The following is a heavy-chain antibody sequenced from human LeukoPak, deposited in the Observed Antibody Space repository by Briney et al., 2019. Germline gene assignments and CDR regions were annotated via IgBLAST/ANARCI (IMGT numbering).Heavy chain of an antibody. V-gene: IGHV1-69*05. CDR2: IIPIFGTA. J-gene: IGHJ3*02. CDR3: ASPRALYCSSTSCQTANGAFDI. CDR1: GGTFSSYA. Sequence: SVKVSCKASGGTFSSYAISWVRQAPGQGLEWMGGIIPIFGTANYAQKFQGRVTMTRNTPISTAYMELSSLRSEDTAVYYCASPRALYCSSTSCQTANGAFDIWGQGTMVTVSS. D-gene: IGHD2-2*01.